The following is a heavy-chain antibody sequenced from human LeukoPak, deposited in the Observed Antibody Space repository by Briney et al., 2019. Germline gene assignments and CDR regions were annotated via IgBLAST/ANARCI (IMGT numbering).Heavy chain of an antibody. V-gene: IGHV3-30*18. CDR3: AKDLGYYDSSGIYYYYGMDV. Sequence: GGSLRLSCAASGFTFSSYGMHWVRQVPGKGLEWVAVISYDGSNKYYADSVKGRFTISRDNSKNTLYLQMNSLRAEDTAVYYCAKDLGYYDSSGIYYYYGMDVWGQGTTVTVSS. CDR1: GFTFSSYG. J-gene: IGHJ6*02. CDR2: ISYDGSNK. D-gene: IGHD3-22*01.